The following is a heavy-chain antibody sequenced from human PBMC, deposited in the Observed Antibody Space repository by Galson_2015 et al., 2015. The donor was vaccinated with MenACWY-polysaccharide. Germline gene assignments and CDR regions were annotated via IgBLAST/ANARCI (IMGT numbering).Heavy chain of an antibody. Sequence: SVKVSCKASGYTFSSYYIHWVRQASGQGLEWMGIINPSGGSTSYAQMFQGRVTMTRDTSTTTVYMELSSLRSEDTAMYYCARGYCNNARCYWFDPWGQGTLVTVSS. CDR1: GYTFSSYY. D-gene: IGHD2-2*01. J-gene: IGHJ5*02. V-gene: IGHV1-46*01. CDR2: INPSGGST. CDR3: ARGYCNNARCYWFDP.